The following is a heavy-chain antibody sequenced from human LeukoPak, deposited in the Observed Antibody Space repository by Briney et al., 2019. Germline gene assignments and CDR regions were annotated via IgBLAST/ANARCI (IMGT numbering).Heavy chain of an antibody. CDR3: ARHGARSYYYYYYMDV. Sequence: SETLSLTCTVSGGSISSYYWSWIRQPPGKGLEWIGYIYTSGSTNYNPSLKSRVTISVDTSKNQFSLKLSSVTAADTAVYYCARHGARSYYYYYYMDVWGKGTTVTVPS. J-gene: IGHJ6*03. CDR2: IYTSGST. CDR1: GGSISSYY. V-gene: IGHV4-4*09.